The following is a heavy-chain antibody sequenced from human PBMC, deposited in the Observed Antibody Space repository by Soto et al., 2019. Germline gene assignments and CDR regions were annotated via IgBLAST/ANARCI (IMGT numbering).Heavy chain of an antibody. CDR2: ISGSGGST. J-gene: IGHJ6*03. D-gene: IGHD2-2*01. Sequence: HPGGSLRLSCAASGFTFSSYAMSWVRQAPGKGLEWVSAISGSGGSTYYADSVKGRFTISRDNSKNTLYLQMNSLRAEDTAVYYCAKLFCSSTSCYDGYYYYYMDVWGKGTTVTVSS. CDR1: GFTFSSYA. V-gene: IGHV3-23*01. CDR3: AKLFCSSTSCYDGYYYYYMDV.